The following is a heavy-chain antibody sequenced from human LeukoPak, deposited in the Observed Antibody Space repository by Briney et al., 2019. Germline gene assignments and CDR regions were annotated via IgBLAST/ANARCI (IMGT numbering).Heavy chain of an antibody. CDR1: GFTFDDYT. J-gene: IGHJ6*02. CDR3: AKFFDSCGSYYHYGMDV. CDR2: ISWDSGSI. V-gene: IGHV3-9*01. Sequence: GRTLRLYCAASGFTFDDYTMHWVRQAPGKGLEGVSGISWDSGSIGYADSVKGRFTISRDNAKNSLYLQMNSLRAEDTALYYCAKFFDSCGSYYHYGMDVWGQGPTDSVP. D-gene: IGHD6-19*01.